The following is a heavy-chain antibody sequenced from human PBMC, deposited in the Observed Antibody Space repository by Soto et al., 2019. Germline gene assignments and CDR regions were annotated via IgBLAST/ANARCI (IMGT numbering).Heavy chain of an antibody. CDR2: TYYRSKWYN. D-gene: IGHD1-7*01. Sequence: QTLSLTFAISGDSVSSNSAPWNLIRQAPSRGLEWLGRTYYRSKWYNDCAVSVKSRITINPDTSKNQFSLQLNSVTPEDTAVYYCARDTNSWNYGYYYYGMDVWGQGTKVTVSS. CDR3: ARDTNSWNYGYYYYGMDV. V-gene: IGHV6-1*01. CDR1: GDSVSSNSAP. J-gene: IGHJ6*02.